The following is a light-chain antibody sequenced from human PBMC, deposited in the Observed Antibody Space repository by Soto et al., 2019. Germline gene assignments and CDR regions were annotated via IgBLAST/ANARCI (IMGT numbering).Light chain of an antibody. CDR3: ATWDSSLSAFV. J-gene: IGLJ1*01. V-gene: IGLV1-51*02. Sequence: QSVLTQPPSVSAAPGQKVTISCSGSSSNIGNNYVFWYQQLPGAAPTLLIYENDKRPSGIPARCSGSKSGTSATLGITGLQTGDEADYYCATWDSSLSAFVFGTGTKLTVL. CDR2: END. CDR1: SSNIGNNY.